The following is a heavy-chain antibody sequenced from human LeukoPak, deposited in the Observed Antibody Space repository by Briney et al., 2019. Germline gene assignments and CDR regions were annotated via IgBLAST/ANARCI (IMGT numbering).Heavy chain of an antibody. CDR1: GYTFTSYD. Sequence: ASVKVSCKASGYTFTSYDINWVRQATGQGLEWMGWMNPNSGNTGYAQKFQGRVTMTRNTSISTAYMELSSLRSEDTAVYYCAREGSRRDGYNFDYWGQGTLVTVSS. V-gene: IGHV1-8*01. J-gene: IGHJ4*02. CDR3: AREGSRRDGYNFDY. CDR2: MNPNSGNT. D-gene: IGHD5-24*01.